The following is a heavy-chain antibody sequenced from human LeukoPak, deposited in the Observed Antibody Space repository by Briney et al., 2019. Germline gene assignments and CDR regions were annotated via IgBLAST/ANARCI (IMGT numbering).Heavy chain of an antibody. CDR2: ISGSGGST. V-gene: IGHV3-23*01. D-gene: IGHD5-18*01. J-gene: IGHJ4*02. Sequence: PGGSLRLSCALSRLTLNSYAMSWVRQPPGKGREWVSSISGSGGSTYYAGSVQGRLTLSRNKSKNTLYMQMNSLRADETAVYYCAEDKKAPKRGYSYGFLGTYYFDYWGQGTLVTVSS. CDR3: AEDKKAPKRGYSYGFLGTYYFDY. CDR1: RLTLNSYA.